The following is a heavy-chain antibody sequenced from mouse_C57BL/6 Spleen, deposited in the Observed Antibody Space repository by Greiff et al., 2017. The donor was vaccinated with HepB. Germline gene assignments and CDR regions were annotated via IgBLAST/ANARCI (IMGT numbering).Heavy chain of an antibody. CDR2: IYPGGGYT. D-gene: IGHD2-3*01. V-gene: IGHV1-63*01. CDR1: GYTFTNYW. CDR3: ARFDGHYGDYYAMDY. Sequence: VKLVESGAELVRPGTSVKMSCKASGYTFTNYWIGWAKQRPGHGLEWIGDIYPGGGYTNYNEKFKGKATLTADKSSSTAYMQFSSLTSEDSAIYYCARFDGHYGDYYAMDYWGQGTSVTVSS. J-gene: IGHJ4*01.